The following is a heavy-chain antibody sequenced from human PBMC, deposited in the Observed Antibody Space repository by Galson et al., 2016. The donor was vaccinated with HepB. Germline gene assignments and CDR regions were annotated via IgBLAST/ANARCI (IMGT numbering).Heavy chain of an antibody. CDR3: ARGGTMCIPRQYNWFDP. CDR2: TYYRGSA. V-gene: IGHV4-31*03. D-gene: IGHD3-16*01. CDR1: GYSISSGSYY. Sequence: TLSLTCSVSGYSISSGSYYWNWIRQHPGKGLEWIGCTYYRGSAYYNPSLKSRLTISIDTSKNHISLKLSSVTAADTAVYFCARGGTMCIPRQYNWFDPWGQGTLVTVSS. J-gene: IGHJ5*02.